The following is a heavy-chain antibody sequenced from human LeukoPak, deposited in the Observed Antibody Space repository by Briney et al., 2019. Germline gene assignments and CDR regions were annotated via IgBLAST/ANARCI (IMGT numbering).Heavy chain of an antibody. CDR3: VEGYYDFDY. D-gene: IGHD3-3*01. CDR2: ITYDGSNK. CDR1: GFSFSYYG. Sequence: GRSLRLSCAASGFSFSYYGMHWVRQAPGKGLEGVAVITYDGSNKYYADSVKGRFTMSRDNSKNTLYLQMTSLRTEDTAAYYCVEGYYDFDYWGQGTLVTVSS. V-gene: IGHV3-30*18. J-gene: IGHJ4*02.